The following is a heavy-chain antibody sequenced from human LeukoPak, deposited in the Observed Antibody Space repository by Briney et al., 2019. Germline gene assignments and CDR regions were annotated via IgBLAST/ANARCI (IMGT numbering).Heavy chain of an antibody. D-gene: IGHD3-22*01. CDR1: GDSIRTYY. V-gene: IGHV4-59*12. CDR3: ARDVCPYYDSSGYYYFVNAFDI. CDR2: IIDTGST. Sequence: KPSETLSLTCSVSGDSIRTYYWSWIRQPPGKGLEWIGYIIDTGSTNYKPSLKTRLTMSVDVSKNQFSLKLSSVTAADTAVYYCARDVCPYYDSSGYYYFVNAFDIWGQGTMVTVSS. J-gene: IGHJ3*02.